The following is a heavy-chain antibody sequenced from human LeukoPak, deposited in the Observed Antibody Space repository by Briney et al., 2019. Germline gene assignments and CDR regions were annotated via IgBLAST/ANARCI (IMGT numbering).Heavy chain of an antibody. CDR1: GASVSSHY. V-gene: IGHV4-59*02. Sequence: SETLSLTCAVSGASVSSHYWSWIRQPPGKGLEWIVYTSGSISDNPSLKSRVAVSVDPSQNQVSLSLTSVTAADTAVYYCARVLAIFGLDTTGFYMDVWGKGTTVTVSS. CDR2: TSGSI. D-gene: IGHD3/OR15-3a*01. CDR3: ARVLAIFGLDTTGFYMDV. J-gene: IGHJ6*03.